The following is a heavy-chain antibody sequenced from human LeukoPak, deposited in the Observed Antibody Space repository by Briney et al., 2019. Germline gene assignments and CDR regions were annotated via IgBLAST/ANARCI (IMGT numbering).Heavy chain of an antibody. CDR3: ARVSPLPSIGYSSSWYWGTNYYYMDV. CDR1: GVSITTYY. J-gene: IGHJ6*03. CDR2: IYHSGST. D-gene: IGHD6-13*01. V-gene: IGHV4-59*13. Sequence: SETLSLTCTVSGVSITTYYWSWIRQPPGKGLEWIGYIYHSGSTNYNPSLKSRVTISVDTSKNQFSLKLSSVTAADTAVYYCARVSPLPSIGYSSSWYWGTNYYYMDVWGKGTTVTISS.